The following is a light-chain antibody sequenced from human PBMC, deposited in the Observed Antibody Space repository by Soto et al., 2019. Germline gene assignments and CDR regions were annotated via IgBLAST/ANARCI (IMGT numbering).Light chain of an antibody. Sequence: DIVLQQSPGTLSLFPGESATLSCRASQSVRSGYLAWYQQKPGQAPRLLIYGASSRASGIRDSFSGSGSGTDFTLTISRLEPEDFAVYYCQQYATSPSTFGQGTKLEIK. V-gene: IGKV3-20*01. CDR2: GAS. CDR1: QSVRSGY. J-gene: IGKJ2*01. CDR3: QQYATSPST.